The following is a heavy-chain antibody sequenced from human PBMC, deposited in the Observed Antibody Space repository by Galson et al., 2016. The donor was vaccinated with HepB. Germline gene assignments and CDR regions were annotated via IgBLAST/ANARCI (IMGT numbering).Heavy chain of an antibody. CDR1: GGTFSTFG. J-gene: IGHJ6*02. V-gene: IGHV1-69*13. D-gene: IGHD3-10*01. Sequence: SVKVSCKASGGTFSTFGISWVRQAPGQGLAWMGGIIPIFGKAYYTQKFQGRVTITADESTSTAYMELSSLRSEDTAVYYCAAGIRGQPVYGLNRNYFLGMDVWGQGTTVTVS. CDR3: AAGIRGQPVYGLNRNYFLGMDV. CDR2: IIPIFGKA.